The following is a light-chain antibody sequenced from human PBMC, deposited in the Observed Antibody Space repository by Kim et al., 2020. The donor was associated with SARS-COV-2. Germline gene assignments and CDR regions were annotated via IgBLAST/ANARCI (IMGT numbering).Light chain of an antibody. CDR3: NSRDSNDNVV. J-gene: IGLJ2*01. CDR1: SLRSYY. Sequence: SSALTQDPAVSVALGQTVSITCQGDSLRSYYATWYQQKPGQAPILVIYGKNNRPSGIPDRFSGSSSGNTASLTITGTQAGDEADYYCNSRDSNDNVVFGGGTQLTVL. V-gene: IGLV3-19*01. CDR2: GKN.